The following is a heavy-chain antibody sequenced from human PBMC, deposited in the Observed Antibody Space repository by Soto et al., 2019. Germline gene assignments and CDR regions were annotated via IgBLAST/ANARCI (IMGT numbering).Heavy chain of an antibody. V-gene: IGHV1-18*01. D-gene: IGHD3-22*01. CDR1: GYTFTAYG. CDR3: ARELNTESSAYYSFAF. Sequence: WASVKVSCMTYGYTFTAYGLAGLRQAPGQRPEWMGWVSTNDDRTSYARKFQGRVTMTTDRSTTTTSMELRSLGTDDTAVYYCARELNTESSAYYSFAFWGQGTLVTVSS. J-gene: IGHJ4*02. CDR2: VSTNDDRT.